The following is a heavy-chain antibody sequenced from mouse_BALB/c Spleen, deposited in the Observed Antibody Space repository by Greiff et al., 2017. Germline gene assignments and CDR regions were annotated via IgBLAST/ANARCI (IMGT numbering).Heavy chain of an antibody. D-gene: IGHD1-1*01. Sequence: EVNLVESGGGLVKPGGSLKLSCAASGFAFSSYDMSWVRQTPEKRLEWVAYISSGGGSTYYPDTVKGRFTISRDNAKNTLYLQMSSLKSEDTAMYYCASSYGYWYFDVWGAGTTVTVSS. CDR2: ISSGGGST. V-gene: IGHV5-12-1*01. CDR1: GFAFSSYD. J-gene: IGHJ1*01. CDR3: ASSYGYWYFDV.